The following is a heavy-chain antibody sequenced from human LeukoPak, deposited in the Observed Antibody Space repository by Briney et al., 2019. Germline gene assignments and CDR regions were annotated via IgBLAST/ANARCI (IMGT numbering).Heavy chain of an antibody. CDR1: GFTFSSYW. CDR3: ARDASYGGNWYYFDY. J-gene: IGHJ4*02. V-gene: IGHV3-30-3*01. CDR2: ISYDGSNK. D-gene: IGHD4-23*01. Sequence: GGSLRLSCAASGFTFSSYWMCWVRQAQGTGVEGLSVISYDGSNKYYADSVKGRFTISRDNSKNTLYLQMNSLRAEDTAVYYCARDASYGGNWYYFDYWGQGTLVTVSS.